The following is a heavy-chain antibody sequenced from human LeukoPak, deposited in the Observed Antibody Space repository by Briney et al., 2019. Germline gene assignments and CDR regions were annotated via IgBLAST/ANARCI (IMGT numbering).Heavy chain of an antibody. Sequence: ASETLSLTCAVYGGSFSDYDWTWIRQTPGRGLEWIGEIHHSGKTNYNPSLQSRVTISVDTSKNQFSLKLSSVTAADTAVYYCASGVYCSSTSCFDYWGQGTLVTVSS. CDR1: GGSFSDYD. CDR3: ASGVYCSSTSCFDY. J-gene: IGHJ4*02. CDR2: IHHSGKT. V-gene: IGHV4-34*01. D-gene: IGHD2-2*01.